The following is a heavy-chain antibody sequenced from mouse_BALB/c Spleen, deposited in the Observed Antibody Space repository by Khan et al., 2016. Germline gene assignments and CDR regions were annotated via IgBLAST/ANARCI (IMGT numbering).Heavy chain of an antibody. CDR2: INTNTGET. V-gene: IGHV9-3-1*01. Sequence: QIQLVQSGPELKKPGETVKISCKASGYTFTNFGINWVRQAPGKGLEWVDWINTNTGETKYDDDFKGRFTFTLETSASTAYLQINSLKNEDTATYFSATGITTEIATGGHYWGQGTTVTVSS. D-gene: IGHD1-1*01. CDR3: ATGITTEIATGGHY. J-gene: IGHJ2*01. CDR1: GYTFTNFG.